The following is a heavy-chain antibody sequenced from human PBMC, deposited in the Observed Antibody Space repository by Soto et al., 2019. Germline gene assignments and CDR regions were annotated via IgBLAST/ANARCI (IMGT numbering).Heavy chain of an antibody. J-gene: IGHJ6*02. V-gene: IGHV3-74*01. CDR3: ARGGVIWFGDSMDV. CDR2: IDSDGSST. D-gene: IGHD3-10*01. Sequence: EVQLVESGGGLVQPGGSLRLSCAASGFTLSSYWMHWVRQAPGKGLVWVSRIDSDGSSTNYADSVKGRFTISRDNAKNTLSLQMNSLRAEDTAVYYCARGGVIWFGDSMDVWGQGTTVTVSS. CDR1: GFTLSSYW.